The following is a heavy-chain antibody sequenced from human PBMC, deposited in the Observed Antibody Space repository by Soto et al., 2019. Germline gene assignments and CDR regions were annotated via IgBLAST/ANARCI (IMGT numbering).Heavy chain of an antibody. CDR3: ARDETDYDILTGYPYYFDY. D-gene: IGHD3-9*01. Sequence: VQLVESGGGVVQPGRSLRLSCAASGFTFSSYGMHWVRQAPGKGLEWVAVIWYDGSNKYYADSVKGRFTISRDNSKNTLYLQMNSLRAEDTAVYYCARDETDYDILTGYPYYFDYWGQGTLVTVSS. CDR1: GFTFSSYG. J-gene: IGHJ4*02. CDR2: IWYDGSNK. V-gene: IGHV3-33*01.